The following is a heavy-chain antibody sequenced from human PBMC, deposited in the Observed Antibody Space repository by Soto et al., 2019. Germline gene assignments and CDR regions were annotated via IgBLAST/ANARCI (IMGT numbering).Heavy chain of an antibody. J-gene: IGHJ4*02. D-gene: IGHD3-10*01. CDR1: GGSISNSDYF. CDR3: ARGSDVLARGATFFDY. V-gene: IGHV4-30-4*01. Sequence: QVPLQESGPGLVKPLQTLSLTCTVSGGSISNSDYFWSWIRQSPGKGLECIVYSFSSGNTYYNPSLKSRATLSVDTSKNQFSLTLTSVTVEDTAVYYCARGSDVLARGATFFDYWGQGTLVTVSS. CDR2: SFSSGNT.